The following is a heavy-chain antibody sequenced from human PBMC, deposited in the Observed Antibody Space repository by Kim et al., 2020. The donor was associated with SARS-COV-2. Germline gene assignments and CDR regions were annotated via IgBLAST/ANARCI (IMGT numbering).Heavy chain of an antibody. CDR2: INPNSGGT. Sequence: ASVKVSCKASGYTFTGYYMHWVRQAPGQGLEWMGWINPNSGGTNYAQKFQGRVTMTRDTSISTAYMELSRLRSDDTAVYYCATSESNLGPYYYYGMDVWGQGTTVTVSS. CDR1: GYTFTGYY. D-gene: IGHD1-7*01. J-gene: IGHJ6*02. CDR3: ATSESNLGPYYYYGMDV. V-gene: IGHV1-2*02.